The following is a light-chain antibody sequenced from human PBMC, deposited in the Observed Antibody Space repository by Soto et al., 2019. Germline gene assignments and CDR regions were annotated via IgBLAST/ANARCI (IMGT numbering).Light chain of an antibody. J-gene: IGKJ1*01. CDR1: RSVSSN. Sequence: TQSPATLSVSPGERATLSCRASRSVSSNLAWYQQKPGQAPRLLIYGASTRATGIPARFSGSGSGTEFTLTISSLQSEDFAVYYCQQYNNWWTSGQGTKVDIK. CDR2: GAS. CDR3: QQYNNWWT. V-gene: IGKV3-15*01.